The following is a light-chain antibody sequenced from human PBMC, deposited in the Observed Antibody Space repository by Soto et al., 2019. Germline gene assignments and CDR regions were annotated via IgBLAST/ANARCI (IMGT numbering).Light chain of an antibody. J-gene: IGKJ5*01. CDR3: QQYDNLPPPT. V-gene: IGKV1-5*03. Sequence: DIQMTQSPSTLSASVGDRVTITCRASQSISSWLAWYQQKPGKAPKLLIYKASSLESGVPSRFSGSGSGTEFTLTISSLQPDDFATYYCQQYDNLPPPTFGQGTRLEIK. CDR1: QSISSW. CDR2: KAS.